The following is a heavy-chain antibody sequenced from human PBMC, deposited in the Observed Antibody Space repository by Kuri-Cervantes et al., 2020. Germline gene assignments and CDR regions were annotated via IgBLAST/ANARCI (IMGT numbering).Heavy chain of an antibody. J-gene: IGHJ4*02. CDR1: GXXXSSYA. Sequence: GESLKIXCAASGXXXSSYAMXWVRQXPGKGLEWVGXIKSXTDGGTTDYAAPVKGRFXISRDDSKNTLXXQMNSLKTEDTAVYYCTTVXDTMIVVVRVXRAGLDYWGQGTLVTVSS. CDR3: TTVXDTMIVVVRVXRAGLDY. CDR2: IKSXTDGGTT. D-gene: IGHD3-22*01. V-gene: IGHV3-15*01.